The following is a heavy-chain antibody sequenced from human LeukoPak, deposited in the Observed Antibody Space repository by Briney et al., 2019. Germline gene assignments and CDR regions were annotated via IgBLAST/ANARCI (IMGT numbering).Heavy chain of an antibody. V-gene: IGHV3-21*01. J-gene: IGHJ4*02. Sequence: PGGSLRLSCAASGFTFSSYSMNWVRQAPGKGLEWVSSISSSSYIYYADSVKGRFTISRDNAKNSLYLQMNSLRAEDTAVYYCARESYTYYYDSSGLDYWGQGTLVTVSS. D-gene: IGHD3-22*01. CDR1: GFTFSSYS. CDR3: ARESYTYYYDSSGLDY. CDR2: ISSSSYI.